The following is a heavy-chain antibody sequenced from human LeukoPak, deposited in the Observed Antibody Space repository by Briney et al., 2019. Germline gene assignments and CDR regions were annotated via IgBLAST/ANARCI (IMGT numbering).Heavy chain of an antibody. J-gene: IGHJ6*02. D-gene: IGHD3-10*01. CDR3: ARHYGSEYYYYGMDV. Sequence: SETLSLTCAVYGGSFSGYYWSWIRQPPGKGLEWIGEINHSGSTNYNPSLKSRVTISVDTSKNQFSLKLSSVTAADTAVYYCARHYGSEYYYYGMDVWGQGTTVTVSS. CDR1: GGSFSGYY. V-gene: IGHV4-34*01. CDR2: INHSGST.